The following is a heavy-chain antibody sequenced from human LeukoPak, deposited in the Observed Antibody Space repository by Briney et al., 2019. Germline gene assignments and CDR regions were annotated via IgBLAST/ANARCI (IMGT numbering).Heavy chain of an antibody. Sequence: GSLRLSCAASGFTFSSYAMSWVRQPPGKGLEWIGSMYYSGSTYHAPSLKSRVAISVHPSTNHFSLTLNSVTATDTAVYYCARHYGPWGQGTLVTVPS. CDR2: MYYSGST. V-gene: IGHV4-39*01. J-gene: IGHJ4*02. CDR3: ARHYGP. D-gene: IGHD3-10*01. CDR1: GFTFSSYA.